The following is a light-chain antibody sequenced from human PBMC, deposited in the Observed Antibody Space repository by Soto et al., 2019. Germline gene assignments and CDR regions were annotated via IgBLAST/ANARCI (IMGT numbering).Light chain of an antibody. CDR2: SND. CDR1: SSNIGRNN. Sequence: QSVLTRPPSASGTPGQRITISCSGGSSNIGRNNVNWYQHVPGTAPKLLIYSNDRRPSGVPDRFSGSKSGTSASLAISGLQSDDEADYYCATWDDSLNGSYVFGPGTKLTVL. CDR3: ATWDDSLNGSYV. J-gene: IGLJ1*01. V-gene: IGLV1-44*01.